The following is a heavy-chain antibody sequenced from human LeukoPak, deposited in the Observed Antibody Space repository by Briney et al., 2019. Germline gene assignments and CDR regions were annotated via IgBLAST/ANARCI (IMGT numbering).Heavy chain of an antibody. D-gene: IGHD2-15*01. Sequence: SETLSLTCAVYGGSFSGYYWSWIRQPPGKGLEWIGEINHSGSTNYNPSLKSRVTISADTSKNQFSLKLSSVTAADTAVYYCARGLLCSGGSCYKAIDYWGQGTLVTVSS. CDR1: GGSFSGYY. V-gene: IGHV4-34*01. CDR2: INHSGST. J-gene: IGHJ4*02. CDR3: ARGLLCSGGSCYKAIDY.